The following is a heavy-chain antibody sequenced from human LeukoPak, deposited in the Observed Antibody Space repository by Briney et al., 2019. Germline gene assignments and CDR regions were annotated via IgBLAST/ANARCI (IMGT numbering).Heavy chain of an antibody. CDR2: IYYSEST. V-gene: IGHV4-59*01. D-gene: IGHD6-19*01. Sequence: PSETLSLTCSVSGDSISSYYWSWIRQPPGKGLEWIGYIYYSESTNYNPFLKSRVTVSVDTSKNQFSLNLRSVTAADTAVYYCARAGSGWSFDYWGEGTLVTVSS. J-gene: IGHJ4*02. CDR3: ARAGSGWSFDY. CDR1: GDSISSYY.